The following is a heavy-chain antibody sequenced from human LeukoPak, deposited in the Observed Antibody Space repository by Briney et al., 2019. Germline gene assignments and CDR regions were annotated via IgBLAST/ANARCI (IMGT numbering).Heavy chain of an antibody. V-gene: IGHV3-33*06. CDR2: IWDDGSNK. Sequence: GGSLRLSCAASGFTFSSYGMHWVRQAPGKGLEGVAVIWDDGSNKYYADSLKRRFTISRDNSKNTLYLQMNSLRAEDRAVYYCAKDLFEGFTVTTSAVDYWGQGTLVTVSS. J-gene: IGHJ4*02. CDR3: AKDLFEGFTVTTSAVDY. CDR1: GFTFSSYG. D-gene: IGHD4-17*01.